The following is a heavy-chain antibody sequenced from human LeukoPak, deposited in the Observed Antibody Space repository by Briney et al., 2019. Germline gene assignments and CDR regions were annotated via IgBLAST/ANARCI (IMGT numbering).Heavy chain of an antibody. J-gene: IGHJ4*02. D-gene: IGHD6-19*01. CDR2: ISHDGSDK. Sequence: GRSLRLSCAASGFTFSSYAMQWVRQAPGKGLEWVAVISHDGSDKNYADSVKGRFTISRDNSKNTLYLQMNSLRAEDTAVYYCARAVYRSGGYYFDYWGQGTLVTVSS. V-gene: IGHV3-30*04. CDR1: GFTFSSYA. CDR3: ARAVYRSGGYYFDY.